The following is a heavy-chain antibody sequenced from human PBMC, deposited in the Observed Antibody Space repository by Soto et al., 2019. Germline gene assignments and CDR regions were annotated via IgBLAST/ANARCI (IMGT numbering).Heavy chain of an antibody. D-gene: IGHD1-26*01. J-gene: IGHJ3*02. V-gene: IGHV3-9*01. CDR2: ISWNSGSI. CDR3: AKGIVGATMGFDAFDT. CDR1: GFTFDDYA. Sequence: SLRLSCAASGFTFDDYAMQLVRQSRGKGLEWVSGISWNSGSIGYADSVKGRFTISRDNDRNSLYLQMNSLRAEDTALYYCAKGIVGATMGFDAFDTWGQGT.